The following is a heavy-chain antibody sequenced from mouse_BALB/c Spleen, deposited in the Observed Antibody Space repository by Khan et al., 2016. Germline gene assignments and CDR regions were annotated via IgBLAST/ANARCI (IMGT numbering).Heavy chain of an antibody. CDR1: GFSIIAYG. Sequence: VQLQESGPGLVAPSQSLSITCTVSGFSIIAYGVNWVRQPPGKGLEWLGMIWGDGSTDYNSALKSRLNITKDNSKSQVFLKMNSLQTEDTAKYYCARDGWGYYAMDYWGQGTSVTVSA. CDR3: ARDGWGYYAMDY. D-gene: IGHD2-2*01. CDR2: IWGDGST. J-gene: IGHJ4*01. V-gene: IGHV2-6-7*01.